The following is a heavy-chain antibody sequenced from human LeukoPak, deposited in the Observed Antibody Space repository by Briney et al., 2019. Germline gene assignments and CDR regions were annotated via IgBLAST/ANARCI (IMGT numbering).Heavy chain of an antibody. CDR1: GGTFSSYA. Sequence: SVKVPCKASGGTFSSYAISWVRQAPGQGLEWMGGIIPIFGTANYAQKFQGRVTITADESTSTAYMELSSLRSEDTAVYYCARATMVRGVPETPFGYWGQGTQVTVSS. V-gene: IGHV1-69*01. D-gene: IGHD3-10*01. J-gene: IGHJ4*02. CDR3: ARATMVRGVPETPFGY. CDR2: IIPIFGTA.